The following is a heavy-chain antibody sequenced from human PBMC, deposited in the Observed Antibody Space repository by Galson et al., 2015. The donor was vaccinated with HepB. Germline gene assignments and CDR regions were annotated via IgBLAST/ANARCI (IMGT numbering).Heavy chain of an antibody. D-gene: IGHD2/OR15-2a*01. V-gene: IGHV1-2*06. CDR1: GYTFTNYF. CDR2: INPKTGDS. J-gene: IGHJ4*02. Sequence: SVKVSCKASGYTFTNYFIQWMRQAPGQGLEWLGRINPKTGDSNYAHKLQGRVTMTRDTSISTVYMEVKLVTSDDSAMYYCARANLSQMDQVYYFDYWGQGTLVTVSS. CDR3: ARANLSQMDQVYYFDY.